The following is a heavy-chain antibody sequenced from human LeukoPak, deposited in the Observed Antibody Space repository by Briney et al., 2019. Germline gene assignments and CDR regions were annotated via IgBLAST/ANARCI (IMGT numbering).Heavy chain of an antibody. CDR1: GFTFSSYA. Sequence: GGSLRLSCSASGFTFSSYAMHWVRQAPGKGLEYVSAISSNGGSTYYADSVKGRLTISRDNSKNTLYLQMSSLRAEDTAVYYCVKAFISVAATPDYFDYWGQGTLVTVSS. J-gene: IGHJ4*02. V-gene: IGHV3-64D*06. CDR2: ISSNGGST. CDR3: VKAFISVAATPDYFDY. D-gene: IGHD2-15*01.